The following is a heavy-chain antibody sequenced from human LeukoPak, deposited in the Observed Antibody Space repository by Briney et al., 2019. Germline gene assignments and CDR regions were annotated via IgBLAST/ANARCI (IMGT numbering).Heavy chain of an antibody. J-gene: IGHJ4*01. CDR1: GFTFSDSA. CDR3: MARGDSYGLFDY. V-gene: IGHV3-73*01. CDR2: IRSKANTYAA. D-gene: IGHD5-18*01. Sequence: GGSLRLSCAASGFTFSDSAMHWVRQASGTGLEWVARIRSKANTYAASYAASVKGRFTISRDNSKNTASLKMNSLKTEDPAVYYCMARGDSYGLFDYWGHGTLVTVSS.